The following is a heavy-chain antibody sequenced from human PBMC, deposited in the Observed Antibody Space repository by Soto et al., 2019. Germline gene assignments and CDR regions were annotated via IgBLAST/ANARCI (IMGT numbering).Heavy chain of an antibody. V-gene: IGHV3-48*02. Sequence: EVQLVESGGGLAQPGGSLRLSCAASGFTFSSYSMNWVRQAPGKGLEWVSHISSSSSIIDHADSVKGRFTISRDNAKQSLYLQMNRLRDEDTAVYYCARYDTVVVPTHAFDIWGQGTMVTVSS. CDR2: ISSSSSII. CDR1: GFTFSSYS. D-gene: IGHD2-2*01. J-gene: IGHJ3*02. CDR3: ARYDTVVVPTHAFDI.